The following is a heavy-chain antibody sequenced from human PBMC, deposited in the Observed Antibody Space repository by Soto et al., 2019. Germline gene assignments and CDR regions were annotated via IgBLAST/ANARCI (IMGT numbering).Heavy chain of an antibody. Sequence: PSETLSLTCTVSGGSITDYSWVWIRQPAGKGLEWIGRIFSSGSTNYNPSLKGRITMSLDTSKNQFSLKLNSATATDTAVYFCARDQGVVVTADNWFDPWGQGTQVTVSS. CDR1: GGSITDYS. V-gene: IGHV4-4*07. CDR3: ARDQGVVVTADNWFDP. CDR2: IFSSGST. D-gene: IGHD2-21*02. J-gene: IGHJ5*02.